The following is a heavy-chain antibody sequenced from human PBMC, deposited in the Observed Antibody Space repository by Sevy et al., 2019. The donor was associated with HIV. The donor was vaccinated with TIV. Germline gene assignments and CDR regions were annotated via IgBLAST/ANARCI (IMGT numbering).Heavy chain of an antibody. Sequence: GGSLRLSCAASGFTFSSYSMNWVRQAPGKGLEWVSSISSSSSYIYYADSVKGRFTISRDNAKNSLYLQMNSLRAEDTAGYYCAGMGYCSSTSCYQLSYGMDVWGQGTTVTVSS. CDR3: AGMGYCSSTSCYQLSYGMDV. D-gene: IGHD2-2*01. CDR2: ISSSSSYI. J-gene: IGHJ6*02. V-gene: IGHV3-21*01. CDR1: GFTFSSYS.